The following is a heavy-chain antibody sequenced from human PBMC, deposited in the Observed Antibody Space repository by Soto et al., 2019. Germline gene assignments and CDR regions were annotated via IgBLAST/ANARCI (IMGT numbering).Heavy chain of an antibody. CDR1: GGSISSSSYY. CDR2: IYYSGST. J-gene: IGHJ2*01. V-gene: IGHV4-39*07. D-gene: IGHD2-2*01. Sequence: SSETLSLTCTVSGGSISSSSYYWGWIRQPPGKGLEWIGSIYYSGSTYYNPSPKSRVTISVDTSKNQFSLKLNSVTAADTALYYCARESQIVLGPTLWGRGTLVTVSS. CDR3: ARESQIVLGPTL.